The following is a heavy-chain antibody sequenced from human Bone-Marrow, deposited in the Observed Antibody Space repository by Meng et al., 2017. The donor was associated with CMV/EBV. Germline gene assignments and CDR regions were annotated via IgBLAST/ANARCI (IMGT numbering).Heavy chain of an antibody. CDR1: GGSISSYY. CDR3: ARVKYYEFWSGYYPLLDASDI. CDR2: ISNSGRT. J-gene: IGHJ3*02. V-gene: IGHV4-59*01. D-gene: IGHD3-3*01. Sequence: SETLSLTCTVSGGSISSYYWSWIRQPPGKGLEWLGYISNSGRTNYNPSLKSRVTISVDTSKNQFSLKLTSVTAADTAVYYCARVKYYEFWSGYYPLLDASDIWGQGGRVTVSS.